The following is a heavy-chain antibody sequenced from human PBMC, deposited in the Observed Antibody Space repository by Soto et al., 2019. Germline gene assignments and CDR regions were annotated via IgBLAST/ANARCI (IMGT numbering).Heavy chain of an antibody. CDR1: GGPIKTGDYY. CDR3: ASRGSSGPF. V-gene: IGHV4-30-4*01. D-gene: IGHD3-22*01. Sequence: PSETLSLTCNVSGGPIKTGDYYWNWIRQPPGKGLEWIGYVFYSGNTNYNPSLEGRAAISLDKSRNQFSLILNSVTAADTAVYYCASRGSSGPFWGQGTLVTVSS. CDR2: VFYSGNT. J-gene: IGHJ4*02.